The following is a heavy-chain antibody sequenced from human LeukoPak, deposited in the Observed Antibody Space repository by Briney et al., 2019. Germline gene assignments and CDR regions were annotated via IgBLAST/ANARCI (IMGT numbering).Heavy chain of an antibody. J-gene: IGHJ4*02. CDR3: ATVGSGYSKFDY. Sequence: ASVKVSCKASGYTFTSYGISWVRQAPGQGLEWVGWISAYNGNTNYAQRLQGRVTMTTDTSTSTAYMELRSLRSDDTAVYYCATVGSGYSKFDYWGQGTLVIVSS. CDR2: ISAYNGNT. V-gene: IGHV1-18*01. CDR1: GYTFTSYG. D-gene: IGHD3-3*01.